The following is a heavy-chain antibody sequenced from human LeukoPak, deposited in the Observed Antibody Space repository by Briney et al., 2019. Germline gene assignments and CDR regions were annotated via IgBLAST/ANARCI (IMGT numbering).Heavy chain of an antibody. CDR3: ARSSITARRTLDY. V-gene: IGHV5-51*01. J-gene: IGHJ4*02. CDR2: IYPGDSDT. CDR1: GYSFTSYW. D-gene: IGHD6-6*01. Sequence: GESLKISCKGSGYSFTSYWIAWVRQMPGKGLEWMGIIYPGDSDTRYSPSFQGQVTISADKSINTAYLQWSSLKASDTATYYCARSSITARRTLDYWGQGTLVTVSS.